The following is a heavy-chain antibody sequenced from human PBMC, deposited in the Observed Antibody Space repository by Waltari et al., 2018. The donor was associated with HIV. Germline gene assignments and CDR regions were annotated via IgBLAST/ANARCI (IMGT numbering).Heavy chain of an antibody. J-gene: IGHJ4*02. CDR2: INHSGST. V-gene: IGHV4-34*01. D-gene: IGHD3-10*01. Sequence: QVQLQQWGAGLLKPSETLSLTCAVYGGSFSGYYWSWIRQPPGKGLEWIGEINHSGSTNSNPSLKSRVTISVDTSKNQFSLKLSSVTAADTAVYYCARASTEGSAVTYYFDYWGQGTLVTVSS. CDR1: GGSFSGYY. CDR3: ARASTEGSAVTYYFDY.